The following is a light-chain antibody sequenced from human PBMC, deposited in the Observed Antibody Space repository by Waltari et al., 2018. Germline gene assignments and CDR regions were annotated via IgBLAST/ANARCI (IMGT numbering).Light chain of an antibody. Sequence: QAVVTQEPSLPVSPGGTVTPTCDSSPGTVTSSPYPYWFQQKPDQAPRTLSYDTTNRQSRTPDRVSVSLLGGKAPLTLSGSQPEDEADYYCLLAYGRARVFGGETNLTVL. V-gene: IGLV7-46*01. CDR1: PGTVTSSPY. J-gene: IGLJ3*02. CDR3: LLAYGRARV. CDR2: DTT.